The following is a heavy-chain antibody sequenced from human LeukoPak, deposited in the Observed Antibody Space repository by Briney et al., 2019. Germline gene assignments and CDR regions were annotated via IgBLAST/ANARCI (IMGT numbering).Heavy chain of an antibody. CDR2: ISSSSSTI. D-gene: IGHD3-10*01. Sequence: GGSLRLSCAASGFTFSSYSMNWVRQAPGKGLEWVSYISSSSSTIYYADSVKGRFTISRDNAKNTLYLQMNSLRAEDTAVYYCAKVGEITMVRGAVGPFDYWGQGTLVTVSS. V-gene: IGHV3-48*04. J-gene: IGHJ4*02. CDR3: AKVGEITMVRGAVGPFDY. CDR1: GFTFSSYS.